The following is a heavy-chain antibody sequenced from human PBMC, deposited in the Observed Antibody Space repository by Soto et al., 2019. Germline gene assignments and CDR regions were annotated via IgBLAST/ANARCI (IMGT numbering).Heavy chain of an antibody. J-gene: IGHJ3*02. D-gene: IGHD1-26*01. V-gene: IGHV6-1*01. CDR1: GDSVSSNSAA. CDR3: ARDQSDSGSYYVNAFDI. Sequence: PSQTLSLTCAISGDSVSSNSAAWNWIRQSPSRGLEWLGRTYYRSKWYNDYAVSVKSRITINPGTSKNQFSLQLNSVTPEDTAVYYCARDQSDSGSYYVNAFDIWGQGTMVTVSS. CDR2: TYYRSKWYN.